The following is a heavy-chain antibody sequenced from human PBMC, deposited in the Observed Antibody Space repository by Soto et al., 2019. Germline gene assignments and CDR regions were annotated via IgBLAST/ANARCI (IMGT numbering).Heavy chain of an antibody. D-gene: IGHD6-13*01. V-gene: IGHV4-59*01. CDR3: ARGPGIAPYYFDY. Sequence: SETLSLTCTVSGGSISSYYWSWIRQPPGKGLEWIGYIYYSGSTNYNPSLKSRVTISVDTSKNQFSLKLSSVTAADTAVYYCARGPGIAPYYFDYWGQGTLVSVSS. J-gene: IGHJ4*02. CDR1: GGSISSYY. CDR2: IYYSGST.